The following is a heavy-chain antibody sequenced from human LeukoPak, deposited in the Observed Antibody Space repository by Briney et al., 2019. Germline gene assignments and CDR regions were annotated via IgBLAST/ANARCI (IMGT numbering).Heavy chain of an antibody. CDR1: GFTFSSYA. J-gene: IGHJ6*02. CDR3: AKPLEQWLVGSFRKSYYYYGLDV. D-gene: IGHD6-19*01. V-gene: IGHV3-23*01. CDR2: ISGSGGST. Sequence: GGSLRLSCAASGFTFSSYAMSWVRQAPGRGLEWVSAISGSGGSTYYADSVKGRFTISRDNSKNTLYLQMNSLRAEETAVYYCAKPLEQWLVGSFRKSYYYYGLDVWGQGTTVTVSS.